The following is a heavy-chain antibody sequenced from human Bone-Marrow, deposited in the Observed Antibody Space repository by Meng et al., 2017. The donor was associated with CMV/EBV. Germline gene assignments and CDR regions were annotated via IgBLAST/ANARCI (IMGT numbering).Heavy chain of an antibody. CDR1: GGSFSGYY. CDR3: ARHGPYYDFWSGYYWGGWFDP. D-gene: IGHD3-3*01. V-gene: IGHV4-34*01. Sequence: SETLSLTCAVYGGSFSGYYWSWIRQPPGKGLEWIGEINHSGSTNYNPSLKSRVTISVDTSKNQFSLKLSSVTAADTAVYYCARHGPYYDFWSGYYWGGWFDPWGQGTLVTVSS. CDR2: INHSGST. J-gene: IGHJ5*02.